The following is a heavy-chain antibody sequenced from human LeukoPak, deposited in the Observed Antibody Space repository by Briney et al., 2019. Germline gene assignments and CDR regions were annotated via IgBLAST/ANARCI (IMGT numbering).Heavy chain of an antibody. CDR2: IIPIFGTA. V-gene: IGHV1-69*13. J-gene: IGHJ4*02. CDR1: GGTFSSYA. CDR3: ARGGYDSNPFDY. Sequence: SVKVSCKASGGTFSSYAISWVRQAPGQGLEWMGGIIPIFGTANNAQKFQGRVTITADESTSTAYMELSSLRSEDTAVYYCARGGYDSNPFDYWGQGTLVTVSS. D-gene: IGHD3-22*01.